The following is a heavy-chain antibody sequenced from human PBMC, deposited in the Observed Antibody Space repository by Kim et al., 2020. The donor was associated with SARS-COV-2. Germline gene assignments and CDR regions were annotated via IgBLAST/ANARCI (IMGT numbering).Heavy chain of an antibody. D-gene: IGHD2-15*01. Sequence: ASVKVSCKASGYTFTSYGISWVRQAPGQGLEWMGWISAYNGNTNYAQKLQGRVTMTTDTSTSTAYMELRSLRSDDTAVYYCARLGYCSGGSCYPEGRGYGMDVWGQGTTVTVSS. V-gene: IGHV1-18*01. J-gene: IGHJ6*02. CDR1: GYTFTSYG. CDR2: ISAYNGNT. CDR3: ARLGYCSGGSCYPEGRGYGMDV.